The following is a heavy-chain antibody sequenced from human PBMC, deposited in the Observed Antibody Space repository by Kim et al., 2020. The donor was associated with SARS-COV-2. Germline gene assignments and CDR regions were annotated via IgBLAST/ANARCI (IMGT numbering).Heavy chain of an antibody. Sequence: GGSLRLSCAASGFTFSSYGMHWVRQAPGKGLEWVAVIWYDGSNKYYADSVKGRFTISRDNSKNTLYLQMNSLRAEDTAVYYCARDIWDITMTSPGDYWGQGTLVTVSS. CDR3: ARDIWDITMTSPGDY. J-gene: IGHJ4*02. D-gene: IGHD3-22*01. CDR2: IWYDGSNK. CDR1: GFTFSSYG. V-gene: IGHV3-33*08.